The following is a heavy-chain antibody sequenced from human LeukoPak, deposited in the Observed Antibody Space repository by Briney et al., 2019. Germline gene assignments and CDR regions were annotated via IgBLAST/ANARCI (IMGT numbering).Heavy chain of an antibody. D-gene: IGHD6-6*01. CDR2: INPNSGGT. Sequence: ASVKVSCKASGYTFTGYYMHWVRQAPGQGLEWMGWINPNSGGTNYAQKFQDRVTMTRDTSISTAYMELSRLRSDDTAVYYCAREEAYSSSSGVDYWGQGTLVTVSS. V-gene: IGHV1-2*02. CDR3: AREEAYSSSSGVDY. J-gene: IGHJ4*02. CDR1: GYTFTGYY.